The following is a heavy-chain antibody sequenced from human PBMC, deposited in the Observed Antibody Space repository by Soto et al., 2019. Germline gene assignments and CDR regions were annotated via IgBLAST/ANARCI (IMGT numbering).Heavy chain of an antibody. J-gene: IGHJ4*02. CDR2: ISYDGSNK. D-gene: IGHD1-1*01. CDR1: GFTFSSYA. Sequence: QVQLVESGGGVVQPGRSLRLSCAASGFTFSSYAMHWVRQAPGKGLEWVAVISYDGSNKYDADSVKGRFTISRDIYKDTLYLKMNRPSAEVTAVYYCARDDRANGTGPFAYWGQGPLVTVST. CDR3: ARDDRANGTGPFAY. V-gene: IGHV3-30-3*01.